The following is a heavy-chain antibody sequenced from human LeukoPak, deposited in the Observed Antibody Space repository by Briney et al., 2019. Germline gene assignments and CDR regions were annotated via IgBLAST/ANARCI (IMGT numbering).Heavy chain of an antibody. CDR1: GYRFNSYW. CDR2: IYPGHSGA. CDR3: ARRGYSSGPSYKPFDY. Sequence: GESLKISFKGSGYRFNSYWIGWVRKMPGKGLEWMGIIYPGHSGARYSPAFQGQGPISADKSISTAYLRWSSLEASDTAMYYCARRGYSSGPSYKPFDYWGQGTLVTVSS. D-gene: IGHD5-18*01. V-gene: IGHV5-51*01. J-gene: IGHJ4*02.